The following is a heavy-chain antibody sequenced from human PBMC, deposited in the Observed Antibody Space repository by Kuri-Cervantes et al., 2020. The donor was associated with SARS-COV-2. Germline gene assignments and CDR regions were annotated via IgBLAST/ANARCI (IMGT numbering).Heavy chain of an antibody. J-gene: IGHJ4*02. CDR3: ARVIDSYFDY. CDR2: IYTSGST. D-gene: IGHD2/OR15-2a*01. Sequence: LRLSCTVSGGSISSGSYYWSWIRQPAGKGLEWIGYIYTSGSTNYNPSLKSRVTISVDTSKNQFSLKLSSVTAADTAVYYCARVIDSYFDYWGQGTLVTVSS. CDR1: GGSISSGSYY. V-gene: IGHV4-61*09.